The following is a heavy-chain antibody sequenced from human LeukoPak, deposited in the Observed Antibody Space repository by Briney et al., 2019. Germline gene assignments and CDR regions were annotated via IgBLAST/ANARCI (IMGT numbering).Heavy chain of an antibody. D-gene: IGHD3-10*01. V-gene: IGHV3-33*01. J-gene: IGHJ5*02. CDR3: ARDMGLWFGESIENWFDP. Sequence: GGSLRLSCAASGFTFSSYGMHWVRQAPGKGLEWVAVIWYDGSNKYYADSVKGRFTISRDNSGNTLYLQMNSLRAEDTAVYYCARDMGLWFGESIENWFDPWGQGTLVTVSS. CDR2: IWYDGSNK. CDR1: GFTFSSYG.